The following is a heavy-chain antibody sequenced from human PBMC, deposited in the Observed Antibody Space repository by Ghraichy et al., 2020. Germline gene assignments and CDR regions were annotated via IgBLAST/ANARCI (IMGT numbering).Heavy chain of an antibody. V-gene: IGHV3-7*01. CDR3: ARDDYIWGSYRLDFDY. CDR2: IKQDGSEK. CDR1: GFTFSSYW. D-gene: IGHD3-16*02. Sequence: GSLRLSCAASGFTFSSYWMSWVRQAPGKGLEWVANIKQDGSEKYYVDSVKGRFTISRDNAKNSLYLQMNSLRAEDTAVYYCARDDYIWGSYRLDFDYWGQGTLVTVSS. J-gene: IGHJ4*02.